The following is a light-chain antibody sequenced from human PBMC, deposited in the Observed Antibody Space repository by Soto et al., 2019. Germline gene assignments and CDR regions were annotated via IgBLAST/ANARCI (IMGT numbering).Light chain of an antibody. CDR1: SSNIGAGYD. CDR2: GNS. Sequence: QSVLTQPPSVSGAPGQRVTISCTESSSNIGAGYDVHWYQQLPGTAPKLLIYGNSNRPSGVPDRFSGSKSGTSASLAITGLPAEDEADYSCQSYDSSLTSWVSGGGTKLTVL. CDR3: QSYDSSLTSWV. V-gene: IGLV1-40*01. J-gene: IGLJ3*02.